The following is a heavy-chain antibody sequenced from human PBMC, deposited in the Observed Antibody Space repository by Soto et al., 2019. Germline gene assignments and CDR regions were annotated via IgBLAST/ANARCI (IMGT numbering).Heavy chain of an antibody. Sequence: GASVKVSCKASGYTFTRSGISWVRQAPGQGLEWMGWISTYNGDTNYAQTFQGRVTMTEDTSTDTAYMELSSLRSEDTAVYYCATGSPITFGGVIVNLFDYWGQGTLVTVSS. CDR2: ISTYNGDT. J-gene: IGHJ4*02. CDR3: ATGSPITFGGVIVNLFDY. D-gene: IGHD3-16*02. V-gene: IGHV1-18*01. CDR1: GYTFTRSG.